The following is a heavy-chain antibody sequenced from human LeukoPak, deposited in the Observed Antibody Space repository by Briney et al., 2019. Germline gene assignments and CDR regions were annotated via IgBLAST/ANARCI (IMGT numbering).Heavy chain of an antibody. V-gene: IGHV3-23*01. Sequence: GSLRLSFAASGFTFSSYEMNWVRPAPGKGLEWVSAISGSGGSTYYADSVKGRFTISRDNSKNTLYLQMNSLTADDTAIYYCGKATGTLGNWGQGTLVTVSS. CDR3: GKATGTLGN. CDR1: GFTFSSYE. D-gene: IGHD1-1*01. J-gene: IGHJ4*02. CDR2: ISGSGGST.